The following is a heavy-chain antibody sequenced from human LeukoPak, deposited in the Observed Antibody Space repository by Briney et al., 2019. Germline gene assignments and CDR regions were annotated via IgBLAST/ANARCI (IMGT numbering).Heavy chain of an antibody. J-gene: IGHJ4*02. Sequence: PSETLSLTCTVSGGSISSGGYYWSWIRQHPGKGLEWIGYIYYSGSTYYNPSLKSRVTISVDTSKNQFSLKLSSVAAADRAVYCCARVSYDFWSGYYLDYWGQGTLVTVSS. CDR3: ARVSYDFWSGYYLDY. CDR1: GGSISSGGYY. V-gene: IGHV4-31*03. CDR2: IYYSGST. D-gene: IGHD3-3*01.